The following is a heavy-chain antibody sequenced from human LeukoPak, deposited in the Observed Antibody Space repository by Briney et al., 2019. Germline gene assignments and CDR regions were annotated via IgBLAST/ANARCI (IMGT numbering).Heavy chain of an antibody. CDR3: ARDSGYYYDSSGFDY. CDR2: IYHSGST. J-gene: IGHJ4*02. D-gene: IGHD3-22*01. CDR1: GYSISSGYY. Sequence: PSETLSLTCTVSGYSISSGYYWGWIRQPPGKGLEWIGSIYHSGSTYYNPSLKSRVTISVDTSKNQFSLELSSVTAADTAVYYCARDSGYYYDSSGFDYWGQGTLVTVSS. V-gene: IGHV4-38-2*02.